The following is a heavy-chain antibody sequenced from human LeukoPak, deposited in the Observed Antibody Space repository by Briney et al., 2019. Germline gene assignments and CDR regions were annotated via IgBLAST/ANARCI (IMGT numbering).Heavy chain of an antibody. CDR2: ISSSSSTI. CDR3: ARPEDGDYVDY. D-gene: IGHD4-17*01. CDR1: GFTFSSYS. Sequence: GGSLRLSCAASGFTFSSYSMNWVRQAPGKGLEWVSYISSSSSTIYYADSVKGRFTISRDNAKNSLYLQMNSLRAEDTAVYYCARPEDGDYVDYWGQGTLVTVSS. V-gene: IGHV3-48*04. J-gene: IGHJ4*02.